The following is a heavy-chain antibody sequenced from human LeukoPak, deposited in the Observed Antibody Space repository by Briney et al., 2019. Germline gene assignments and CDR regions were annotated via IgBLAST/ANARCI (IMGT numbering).Heavy chain of an antibody. D-gene: IGHD1-26*01. CDR1: GGSISNYF. CDR2: IYSSGTT. J-gene: IGHJ4*02. CDR3: ARNVRGGTTYLDY. V-gene: IGHV4-4*07. Sequence: PSETLSLTCTVSGGSISNYFWTWIRQPAGKGLEWLGRIYSSGTTDYNPSLKSRVFMSVDTSKNQFSLKLTSVTAADTAVYFCARNVRGGTTYLDYWGQGTLVTVSS.